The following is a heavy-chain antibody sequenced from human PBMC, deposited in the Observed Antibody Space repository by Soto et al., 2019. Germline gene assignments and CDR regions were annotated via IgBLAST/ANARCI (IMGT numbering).Heavy chain of an antibody. J-gene: IGHJ6*02. CDR1: EFNFSSYD. D-gene: IGHD3-3*01. CDR3: ARVASARLKELDFGVVNEGPQDYYGMDV. CDR2: IGTAGDT. V-gene: IGHV3-13*01. Sequence: GGPLRVSYAASEFNFSSYDMHWIRQETGKGLEWVSAIGTAGDTYYPGSVKGRFTISRENAKNSLYLQMNSLRAADTAVYYCARVASARLKELDFGVVNEGPQDYYGMDVWGQGTTVTVSS.